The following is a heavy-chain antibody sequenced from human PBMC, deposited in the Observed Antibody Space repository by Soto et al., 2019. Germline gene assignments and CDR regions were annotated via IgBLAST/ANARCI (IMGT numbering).Heavy chain of an antibody. D-gene: IGHD6-19*01. CDR2: IIPIFGTA. J-gene: IGHJ5*02. V-gene: IGHV1-69*01. Sequence: QVQLVQSGAEVKKPGSSVKVSCKASGGTFSSYAISWVRQAPGQGLEWMGGIIPIFGTANYAQKFQGRVTITADESTSTAYMELSSLRSEDTAVYYCARDHYSSGPYGSNNWFDPWGQGTLVTVSS. CDR3: ARDHYSSGPYGSNNWFDP. CDR1: GGTFSSYA.